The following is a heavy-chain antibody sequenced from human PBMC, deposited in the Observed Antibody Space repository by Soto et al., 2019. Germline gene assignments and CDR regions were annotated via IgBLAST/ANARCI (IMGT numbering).Heavy chain of an antibody. Sequence: SETLSLTCTVSGGSISGHYWIWIRQSPGKGLEWIGYIFYTGSTNYNPSLKSRVTLSVDTSKNQFSLRLSSVTAADTAVYYCARVGSSGWSPDYWGQGTLVTVYS. D-gene: IGHD6-13*01. J-gene: IGHJ4*02. CDR3: ARVGSSGWSPDY. CDR2: IFYTGST. V-gene: IGHV4-59*11. CDR1: GGSISGHY.